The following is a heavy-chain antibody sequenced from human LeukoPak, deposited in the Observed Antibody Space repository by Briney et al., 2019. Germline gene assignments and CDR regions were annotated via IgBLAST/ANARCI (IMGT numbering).Heavy chain of an antibody. D-gene: IGHD3-22*01. CDR2: INHSGST. J-gene: IGHJ4*02. CDR3: ARGRNYYDSSGYYSR. CDR1: GGSFSGCY. Sequence: PSETLSLTCAVYGGSFSGCYWSWIRQPPGKGLEWIGEINHSGSTNYNPSLKSRVTISVDTSKNQFSLKLSSVTAADTAVYYCARGRNYYDSSGYYSRWGQGTLVTVSS. V-gene: IGHV4-34*01.